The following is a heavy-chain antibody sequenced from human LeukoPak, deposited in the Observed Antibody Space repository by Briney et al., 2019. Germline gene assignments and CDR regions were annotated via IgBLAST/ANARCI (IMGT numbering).Heavy chain of an antibody. CDR1: GFTFSTYG. Sequence: PGGSLRLSCAASGFTFSTYGMHWVRQAPGKGLEWVALIWYDGSNKYYADSVKGRFTISRDNAKNSLYLQMNSLRAEDTAVYYCARARGATTVDYWGQGTLVTVSS. V-gene: IGHV3-33*01. CDR2: IWYDGSNK. J-gene: IGHJ4*02. D-gene: IGHD1-26*01. CDR3: ARARGATTVDY.